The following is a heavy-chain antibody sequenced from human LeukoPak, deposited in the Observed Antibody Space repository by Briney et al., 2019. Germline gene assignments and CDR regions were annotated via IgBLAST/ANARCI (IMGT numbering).Heavy chain of an antibody. Sequence: SEALSLTCTVAGGSIRNNYWSWIRQPPGKGLEWIGYVYHSGTTTYNPSLKSRVTISVDTSKNQFSLNLTSVTAADTAMYYCARGNYLTYDFWGQGTLASVSS. CDR2: VYHSGTT. D-gene: IGHD1-7*01. V-gene: IGHV4-59*08. CDR1: GGSIRNNY. CDR3: ARGNYLTYDF. J-gene: IGHJ4*02.